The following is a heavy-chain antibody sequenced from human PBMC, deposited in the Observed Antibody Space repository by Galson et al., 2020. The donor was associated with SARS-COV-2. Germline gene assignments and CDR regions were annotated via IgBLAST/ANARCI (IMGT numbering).Heavy chain of an antibody. V-gene: IGHV3-23*03. D-gene: IGHD2-2*01. CDR2: IYSSGST. CDR1: GFTFSSYA. J-gene: IGHJ6*02. Sequence: GESLKISCAASGFTFSSYAMSWVRQAPGKGLAWVSVIYSSGSTYYADSVKGRFTISRDNSKNTLYLQMNSLRAEDTAVYYCAKDLGVYCSSTSCSYYYYYGMDVWGQGTTVTVSS. CDR3: AKDLGVYCSSTSCSYYYYYGMDV.